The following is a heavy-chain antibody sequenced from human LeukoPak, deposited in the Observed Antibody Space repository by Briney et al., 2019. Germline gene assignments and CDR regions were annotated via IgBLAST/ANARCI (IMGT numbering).Heavy chain of an antibody. V-gene: IGHV3-9*01. Sequence: GGSLRLSCAASGFTFDDYATHWVRQAPGKGLEWVSGISWNSGSIGYADSVKGRFTISRDNAKNSLYLQMNSLRDEDTAGYYCAMGYALGTFFFWGQGSLVTVSS. CDR3: AMGYALGTFFF. D-gene: IGHD2-8*01. J-gene: IGHJ4*02. CDR1: GFTFDDYA. CDR2: ISWNSGSI.